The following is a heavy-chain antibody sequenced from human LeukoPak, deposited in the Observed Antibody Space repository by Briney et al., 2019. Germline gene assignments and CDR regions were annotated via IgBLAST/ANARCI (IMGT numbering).Heavy chain of an antibody. D-gene: IGHD1-26*01. V-gene: IGHV3-30*03. CDR3: STDGTPKFEY. CDR1: GFTFNNYG. CDR2: ISSDERGK. Sequence: GGSLRLSCAASGFTFNNYGMLWVRLAPGKGLEWVGTISSDERGKHYADSVQGRFTISRDNSKNTLYLQMDNLRTEDTGIYYCSTDGTPKFEYWGQGALVTVSS. J-gene: IGHJ4*02.